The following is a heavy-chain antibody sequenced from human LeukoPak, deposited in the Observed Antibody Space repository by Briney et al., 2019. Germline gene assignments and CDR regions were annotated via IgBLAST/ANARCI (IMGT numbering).Heavy chain of an antibody. V-gene: IGHV3-23*01. D-gene: IGHD3-10*01. CDR1: GFTFSSYG. CDR3: AKCGDYYGSGNYPGDY. Sequence: PGGSLRLSCAASGFTFSSYGMHWVRQAPGKGLEWVSTISGSGGSTYYADSVKGRFTISRDNSRSTLYLQLNSLRAEDTAVYHCAKCGDYYGSGNYPGDYWGQGTLVTVSS. CDR2: ISGSGGST. J-gene: IGHJ4*02.